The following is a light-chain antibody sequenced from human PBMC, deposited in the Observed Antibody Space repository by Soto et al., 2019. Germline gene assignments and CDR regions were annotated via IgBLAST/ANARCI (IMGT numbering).Light chain of an antibody. CDR3: SSYTRSSYVV. Sequence: QSVLTQPASVSGSPGQSITISCTGTSSDVGGYNYVSWYQQHPGKAPKLMIYDVSNRPSGVSNRFSGSKSGNTASLTISGLQAEDEADYYCSSYTRSSYVVFGGGTQLTVL. CDR2: DVS. CDR1: SSDVGGYNY. J-gene: IGLJ2*01. V-gene: IGLV2-14*01.